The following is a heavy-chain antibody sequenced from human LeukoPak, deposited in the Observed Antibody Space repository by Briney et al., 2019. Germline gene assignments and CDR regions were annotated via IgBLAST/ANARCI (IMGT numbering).Heavy chain of an antibody. J-gene: IGHJ5*02. D-gene: IGHD2-2*01. CDR3: ARGYCTSTNCNNWFDP. V-gene: IGHV3-23*01. CDR1: GFTFSSYA. Sequence: GGSLRLSCAASGFTFSSYAMSWVRQGPGEGLEWVSAISGGGDMTHYTDSVKGRFTISRDNSRNVLYLQMNSRRADDAAIYYCARGYCTSTNCNNWFDPWGQGALVTVSS. CDR2: ISGGGDMT.